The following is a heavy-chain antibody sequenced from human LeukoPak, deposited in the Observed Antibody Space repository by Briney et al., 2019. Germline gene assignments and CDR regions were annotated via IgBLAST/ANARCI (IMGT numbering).Heavy chain of an antibody. J-gene: IGHJ6*03. V-gene: IGHV1-69*05. Sequence: SVKVSCKASADSFINYAFNWVRQAPGQGPEWMGGSIPLFGTVKAAQKFQGRFTITTDESTSTAYMELSSLTSEDTAVYYCARGGRPLGYFYMDVWGKGTTVTVS. CDR2: SIPLFGTV. CDR1: ADSFINYA. CDR3: ARGGRPLGYFYMDV.